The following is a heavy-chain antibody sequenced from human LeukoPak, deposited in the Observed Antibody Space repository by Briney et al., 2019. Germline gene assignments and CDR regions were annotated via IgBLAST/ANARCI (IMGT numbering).Heavy chain of an antibody. CDR1: GFIFSRSA. Sequence: SVKVSYKASGFIFSRSAVQWVRQARGQRLEWIGWIVVGSGNTNYAQKFQERVTMTRDMSTGTAYMELSSLRSEDTAVYYCAAGNYYDSSGYYPYAFDIWGQGTMVTVSS. V-gene: IGHV1-58*01. D-gene: IGHD3-22*01. CDR3: AAGNYYDSSGYYPYAFDI. CDR2: IVVGSGNT. J-gene: IGHJ3*02.